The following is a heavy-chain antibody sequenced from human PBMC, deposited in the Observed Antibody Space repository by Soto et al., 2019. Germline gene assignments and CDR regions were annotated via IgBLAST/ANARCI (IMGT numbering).Heavy chain of an antibody. D-gene: IGHD5-12*01. CDR1: GFSFTNAW. J-gene: IGHJ1*01. CDR3: TTHVSYDSGYYGYFHH. CDR2: IKSKTGGGTA. V-gene: IGHV3-15*07. Sequence: EVQLVESGGGLVKPGGSLTLSCEASGFSFTNAWMNWVRQAPGKGLEWVGRIKSKTGGGTADYIAPVKGRFTISRDDSKNTLYLQMNSLRTEDTAVYYCTTHVSYDSGYYGYFHHWGQGTLITVSS.